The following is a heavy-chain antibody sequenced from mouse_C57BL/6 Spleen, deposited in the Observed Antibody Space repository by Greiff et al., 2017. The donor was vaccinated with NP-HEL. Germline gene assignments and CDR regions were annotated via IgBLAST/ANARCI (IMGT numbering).Heavy chain of an antibody. Sequence: EVKLVESGEGLVKPGGSLKLSCAASGFTFSSYAMSWVRQTPEKRLEWVAYISSGGDYIYYADTVKGRFTISRDNARNTLYLQMSSLKSEDTAMYYCTRDRVYYGSSYVAYWGQGTLVTVSA. V-gene: IGHV5-9-1*02. D-gene: IGHD1-1*01. CDR2: ISSGGDYI. CDR1: GFTFSSYA. J-gene: IGHJ3*01. CDR3: TRDRVYYGSSYVAY.